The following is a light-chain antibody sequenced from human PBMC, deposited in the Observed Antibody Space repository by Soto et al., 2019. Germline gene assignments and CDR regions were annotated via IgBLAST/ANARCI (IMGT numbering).Light chain of an antibody. CDR2: AAS. CDR3: QQSFSTPYT. J-gene: IGKJ2*01. Sequence: DIQMTQSPSSLSASVGDRVTITCRASQSITTYLSWFQQKTGKAPELLISAASSLKTGVPSRFSGSGYGTDFTLTISSLRPEDFATYYCQQSFSTPYTFGRGTKLEI. CDR1: QSITTY. V-gene: IGKV1-39*01.